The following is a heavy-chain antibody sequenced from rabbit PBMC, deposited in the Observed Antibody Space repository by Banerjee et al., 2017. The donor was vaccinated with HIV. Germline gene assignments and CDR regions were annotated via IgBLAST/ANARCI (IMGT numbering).Heavy chain of an antibody. CDR3: ARAYASSSPNL. D-gene: IGHD1-1*01. V-gene: IGHV1S40*01. CDR2: IYAGKGST. CDR1: GFSLSITYY. Sequence: QSLEESGGDLVKPGASLTLTCTASGFSLSITYYMCWVRQAPGKGLEWIACIYAGKGSTDYANWVNGRFTISSDSAQNTVSLQMNSLTAADTATYFCARAYASSSPNLWGPGTLVTVS. J-gene: IGHJ4*01.